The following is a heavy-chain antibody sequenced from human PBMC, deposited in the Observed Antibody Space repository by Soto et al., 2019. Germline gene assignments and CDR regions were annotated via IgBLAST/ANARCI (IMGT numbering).Heavy chain of an antibody. CDR2: VKDGGHT. Sequence: QVQLQQWGAGLLKPSETLSLNCAVTGGSLSGYYWSWIRQPPGKGLEWIGEVKDGGHTNYSPSLRGXXTXSXXTSNTQFSRRLNSVTAADTGVYYCARGQEGVVATHWDQGSLVTVSS. D-gene: IGHD5-12*01. CDR1: GGSLSGYY. J-gene: IGHJ4*02. V-gene: IGHV4-34*01. CDR3: ARGQEGVVATH.